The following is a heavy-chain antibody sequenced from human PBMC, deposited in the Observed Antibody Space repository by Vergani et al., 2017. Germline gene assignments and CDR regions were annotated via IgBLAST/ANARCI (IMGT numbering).Heavy chain of an antibody. V-gene: IGHV3-30-3*01. CDR3: ARDGGYCSGGSCLPYYYMDV. J-gene: IGHJ6*03. D-gene: IGHD2-15*01. Sequence: QVQLVESGGGVVQPGRSLRLSCAASGFTFSSYAMHWVRQAPGKGLEWVAVISYDGSNKYYADSVKGRFTISRDNSKKTLYLQMNSLRAEDTAVYYCARDGGYCSGGSCLPYYYMDVWGKGTTVTVSS. CDR2: ISYDGSNK. CDR1: GFTFSSYA.